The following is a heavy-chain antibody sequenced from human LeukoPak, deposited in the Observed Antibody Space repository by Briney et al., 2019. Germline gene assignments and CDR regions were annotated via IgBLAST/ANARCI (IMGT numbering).Heavy chain of an antibody. CDR2: IRYDGSNK. CDR3: ARDPYYYDGGIY. V-gene: IGHV3-30*02. J-gene: IGHJ4*02. Sequence: PGGSLRLSCAASGFTFSSYGMHWVRQAPGKGLEWVAFIRYDGSNKYYADSVKGRFTISRDNSKNTLYLQMNSLRAEDTAVYYCARDPYYYDGGIYWGQGTLVTVSS. CDR1: GFTFSSYG. D-gene: IGHD3-22*01.